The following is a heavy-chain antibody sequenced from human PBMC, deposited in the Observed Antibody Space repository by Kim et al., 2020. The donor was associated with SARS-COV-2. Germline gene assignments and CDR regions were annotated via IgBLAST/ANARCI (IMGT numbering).Heavy chain of an antibody. Sequence: ASVKVSCKASGYTFTSYAMHWVRQAPGQRLEWMGWINAGNGNTKYSQKFQGRVTITRDTSASTAYMELSSLRSEDTGVYYCATNIVATIWARGYYYYGMDVWGQGTTVTVSS. J-gene: IGHJ6*02. D-gene: IGHD5-12*01. CDR3: ATNIVATIWARGYYYYGMDV. V-gene: IGHV1-3*01. CDR1: GYTFTSYA. CDR2: INAGNGNT.